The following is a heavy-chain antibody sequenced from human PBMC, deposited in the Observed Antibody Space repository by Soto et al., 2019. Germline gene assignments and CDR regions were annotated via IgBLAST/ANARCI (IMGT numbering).Heavy chain of an antibody. V-gene: IGHV3-30*18. Sequence: GGSLRLSCAASGFTFSSYGMHWVRQAPGEGLEWVAVISYDGSNKYYADSVKGRFTISRDNSKNTLYLQMNSLRAEDTAVYYCAKDVGQNAPNYYYGMDVWGQGTTVTVSS. CDR2: ISYDGSNK. J-gene: IGHJ6*02. CDR3: AKDVGQNAPNYYYGMDV. D-gene: IGHD2-2*01. CDR1: GFTFSSYG.